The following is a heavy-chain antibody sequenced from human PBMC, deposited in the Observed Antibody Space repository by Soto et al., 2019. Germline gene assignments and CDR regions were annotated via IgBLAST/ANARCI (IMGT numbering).Heavy chain of an antibody. Sequence: KTSETLSLTCTVSGGSVTGFYWSWIRQPPGKGLEWIGYIFHSGSSNYNPSLKSRVTISVDTSKSQISLRLTSVTAADTAVYYCARAPGLGVAHNDYWGQGTLVTVSS. V-gene: IGHV4-59*02. CDR1: GGSVTGFY. CDR3: ARAPGLGVAHNDY. J-gene: IGHJ4*02. CDR2: IFHSGSS. D-gene: IGHD6-19*01.